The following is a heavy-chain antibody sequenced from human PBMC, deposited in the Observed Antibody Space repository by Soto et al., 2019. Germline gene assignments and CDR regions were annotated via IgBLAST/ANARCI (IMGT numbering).Heavy chain of an antibody. V-gene: IGHV3-23*01. J-gene: IGHJ6*02. CDR3: AKAGGVSCYYYAIDV. Sequence: GGSLRLSCAASGFTFSTYWMSWVRQAPGKGLEWVSGISDSGDSTYYADSVKGRFTISRDNSKNTLYLQMNSLRAEDTAVYYCAKAGGVSCYYYAIDVCCQGTTVTVSS. CDR1: GFTFSTYW. CDR2: ISDSGDST.